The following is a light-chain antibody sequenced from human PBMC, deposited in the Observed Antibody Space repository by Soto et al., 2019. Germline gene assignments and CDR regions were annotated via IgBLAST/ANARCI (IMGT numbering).Light chain of an antibody. Sequence: DIQITQSPSSLSASEGDRVTFTCRASQSISSYLNCCQQKPGKAPKLLIHTAASLQAGAPSRFSGSGSGTDFTLTISSLQREDFAPFFCQVTHNNSWTFGRGTKVDIK. J-gene: IGKJ1*01. CDR2: TAA. CDR1: QSISSY. V-gene: IGKV1-39*01. CDR3: QVTHNNSWT.